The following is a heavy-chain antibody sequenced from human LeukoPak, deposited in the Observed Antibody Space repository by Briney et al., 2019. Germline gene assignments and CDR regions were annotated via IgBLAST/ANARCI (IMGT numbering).Heavy chain of an antibody. CDR3: ARHLAAAGGAFDI. CDR1: GGSISSYY. CDR2: IYYSGST. V-gene: IGHV4-59*08. D-gene: IGHD6-13*01. Sequence: SETLSLTCTVSGGSISSYYWSWIRQPPGKGLEWIGYIYYSGSTNYNPSLKSRVTISVDTSKNQFSLKLSSVTAADTAVYYCARHLAAAGGAFDIWGQGTMVTVSS. J-gene: IGHJ3*02.